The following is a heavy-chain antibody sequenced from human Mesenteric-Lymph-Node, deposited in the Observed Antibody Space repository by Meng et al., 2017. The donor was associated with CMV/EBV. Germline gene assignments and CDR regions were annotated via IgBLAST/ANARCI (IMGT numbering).Heavy chain of an antibody. CDR1: GGSFSGYY. J-gene: IGHJ4*02. CDR3: ARGSSYDILTGYFDY. CDR2: INHSGST. V-gene: IGHV4-34*01. Sequence: QVPVSQWGAGLLKPSETLSVTCAVDGGSFSGYYWNWIRQSPEKGLEWIGEINHSGSTTYNPSFTSRIIISVDTSTNQISLNMSSVTAADTAVYYCARGSSYDILTGYFDYWGQGALVTVSS. D-gene: IGHD3-9*01.